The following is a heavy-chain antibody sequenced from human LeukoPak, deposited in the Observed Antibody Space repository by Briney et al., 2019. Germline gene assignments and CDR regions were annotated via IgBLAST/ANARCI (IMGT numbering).Heavy chain of an antibody. CDR3: ARDAYYYDSSGYFNWFDP. Sequence: PSQTLSLTSTVSGGSISSGSYYWSWIRQPAGKGLEWIGRIYTSGSTNYNPSLKSRVTISVDTSKNQFSLKLSSVTAADTAVYYCARDAYYYDSSGYFNWFDPWGQGTLVTVSS. J-gene: IGHJ5*02. CDR2: IYTSGST. V-gene: IGHV4-61*02. CDR1: GGSISSGSYY. D-gene: IGHD3-22*01.